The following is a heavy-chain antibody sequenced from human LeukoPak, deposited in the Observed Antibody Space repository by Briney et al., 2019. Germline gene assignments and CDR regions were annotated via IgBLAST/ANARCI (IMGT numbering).Heavy chain of an antibody. D-gene: IGHD3-10*02. Sequence: GESLRLSCDASGFNFNTYTMYWVRQAPGQGLEWVSGIRHGDGRTYYADSVKGRFTISRDNAKNSLYLQMNSLRAEDTAVYYCAELGITMIGGVWGKGTTVTISS. CDR1: GFNFNTYT. CDR2: IRHGDGRT. J-gene: IGHJ6*04. CDR3: AELGITMIGGV. V-gene: IGHV3-23*01.